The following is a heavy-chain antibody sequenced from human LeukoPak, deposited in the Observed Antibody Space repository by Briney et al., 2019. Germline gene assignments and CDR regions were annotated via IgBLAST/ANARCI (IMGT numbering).Heavy chain of an antibody. D-gene: IGHD3-16*02. CDR3: AREGGYHDVSGPYYFDF. CDR1: GFTFSNYA. CDR2: IYSDGST. V-gene: IGHV3-66*01. Sequence: GGSLRLSCVASGFTFSNYAMSWVRQAPGKGLEWVSLIYSDGSTYYADSMKERFTISRDDFQNTLFLQMNSLRAEDTAVYYCAREGGYHDVSGPYYFDFWGQGTLVTVSS. J-gene: IGHJ4*02.